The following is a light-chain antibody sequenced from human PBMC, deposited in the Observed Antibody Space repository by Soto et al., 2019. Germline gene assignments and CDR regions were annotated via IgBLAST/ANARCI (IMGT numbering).Light chain of an antibody. CDR3: QQYNNWLPIT. CDR2: GAS. Sequence: EIVMTQSPATLSVSPWERSTLSCMASQSVSSNLAWYQQKPGQAPRLLIYGASTRATGIPARFSGSGSGTEFTLTISSLQSEDFAVYYCQQYNNWLPITFGQGTRLEIK. V-gene: IGKV3-15*01. CDR1: QSVSSN. J-gene: IGKJ5*01.